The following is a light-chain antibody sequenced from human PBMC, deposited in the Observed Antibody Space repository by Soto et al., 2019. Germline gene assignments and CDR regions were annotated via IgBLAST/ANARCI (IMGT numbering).Light chain of an antibody. CDR3: AAWDDTLKGVV. Sequence: QSVLTQPPSVSEAPRQRVTISCSGSRSNIGKNPVNWYQQLPGKAPKLLIYYDDLLPSGVSDRFSGSKSGTSASLAISGLQSEDEADYYCAAWDDTLKGVVFGGGTKVTVL. V-gene: IGLV1-36*01. CDR1: RSNIGKNP. J-gene: IGLJ2*01. CDR2: YDD.